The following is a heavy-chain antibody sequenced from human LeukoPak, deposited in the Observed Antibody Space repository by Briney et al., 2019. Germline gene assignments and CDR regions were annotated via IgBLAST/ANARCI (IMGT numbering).Heavy chain of an antibody. V-gene: IGHV3-7*01. CDR2: IKPDGSEK. CDR3: AREDEGKDYYGAFDI. CDR1: GFTFSSYW. D-gene: IGHD1-26*01. J-gene: IGHJ3*02. Sequence: PGGSLRLSCAASGFTFSSYWMSWVRQAPGKGLEWVANIKPDGSEKYYVDSVKGRFTISRDNAKNSLYLQINSLRAEDTAVYYCAREDEGKDYYGAFDIWGQGTMVTVSS.